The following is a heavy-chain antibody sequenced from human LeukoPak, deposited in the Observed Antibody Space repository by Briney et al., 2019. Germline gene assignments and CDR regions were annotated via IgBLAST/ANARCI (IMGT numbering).Heavy chain of an antibody. CDR3: ARDNSVEDTAWWFDP. V-gene: IGHV1-18*01. Sequence: ASVKVSCKTSGYTFTSYGISWVRQAPGQGLEWMGWISGYNGNTVYAQKLQGRVIMTTDTSTSTAYMELGSLRSDDTAMYYCARDNSVEDTAWWFDPWGQGTLVTVSS. J-gene: IGHJ5*02. D-gene: IGHD4-23*01. CDR2: ISGYNGNT. CDR1: GYTFTSYG.